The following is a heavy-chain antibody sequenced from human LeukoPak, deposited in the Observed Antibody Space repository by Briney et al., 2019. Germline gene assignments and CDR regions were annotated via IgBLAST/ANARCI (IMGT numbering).Heavy chain of an antibody. CDR2: ISTDGGST. J-gene: IGHJ4*02. D-gene: IGHD3-22*01. CDR3: ARALGWASSGPIDY. Sequence: GGSLRLSCKASGFTFNNYALHWVRQAPGKGLEYVSAISTDGGSTYYGNSVGGRFTISRDNSKNTLYLQMGSLRVEDMAVYSCARALGWASSGPIDYWGQGTLVSVSS. V-gene: IGHV3-64*01. CDR1: GFTFNNYA.